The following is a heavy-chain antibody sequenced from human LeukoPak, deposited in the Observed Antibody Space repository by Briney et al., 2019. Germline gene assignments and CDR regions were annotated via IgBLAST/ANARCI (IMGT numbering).Heavy chain of an antibody. CDR1: GFTFSSYA. J-gene: IGHJ4*02. V-gene: IGHV3-23*01. CDR2: ISGSGNST. CDR3: ARDPRGSGWYGHFDS. D-gene: IGHD6-19*01. Sequence: GGSLRLSCAASGFTFSSYAMSWVRQAPGKGLEWVSSISGSGNSTYFADSVKGRFTISRDNSKNTLYLQMSSLRADDTARYYCARDPRGSGWYGHFDSWGQGTLVSVSS.